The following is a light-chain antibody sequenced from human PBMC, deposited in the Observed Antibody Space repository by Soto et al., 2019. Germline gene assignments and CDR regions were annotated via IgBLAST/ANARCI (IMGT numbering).Light chain of an antibody. J-gene: IGLJ2*01. V-gene: IGLV2-14*01. Sequence: QSALTQPASVSGSPGQSITLSCTGTSSDIGGYDFVSWYQRYPGKAPKLIIYDVNNRPSGVSTRFSGSKSGNTASLTISGFKAEDEDDYYLNSYARSSNHVVLGGGTKRTVL. CDR1: SSDIGGYDF. CDR3: NSYARSSNHVV. CDR2: DVN.